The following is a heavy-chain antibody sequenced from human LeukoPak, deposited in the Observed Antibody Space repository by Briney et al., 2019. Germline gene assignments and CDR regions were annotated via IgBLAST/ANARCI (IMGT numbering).Heavy chain of an antibody. CDR3: AGVGPSEWELMGWFDP. CDR2: IYSGGST. J-gene: IGHJ5*02. CDR1: GFTVSSNY. D-gene: IGHD1-26*01. V-gene: IGHV3-53*01. Sequence: GGSLRLSCAASGFTVSSNYMSWVRQAPGKGLEWVSGIYSGGSTYYAESVKGRFTISRDNSKNTLYLQMNSLRAEDTAVYYCAGVGPSEWELMGWFDPWGQGTLVTVSS.